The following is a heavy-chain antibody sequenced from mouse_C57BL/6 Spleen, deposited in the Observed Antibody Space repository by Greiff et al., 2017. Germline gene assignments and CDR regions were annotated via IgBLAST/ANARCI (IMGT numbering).Heavy chain of an antibody. Sequence: QVQLQQSGAELARPGASVKMSCKASGYTFTSYTVHWVKQRPGQGLEWIGYINPSSGYTKYNQKFKNKATLTADKSSSTAYMQLSSLTSEDSAVYYCARSDYGSPLDYWGQGTTLTVSS. CDR3: ARSDYGSPLDY. D-gene: IGHD1-1*01. CDR2: INPSSGYT. V-gene: IGHV1-4*01. CDR1: GYTFTSYT. J-gene: IGHJ2*01.